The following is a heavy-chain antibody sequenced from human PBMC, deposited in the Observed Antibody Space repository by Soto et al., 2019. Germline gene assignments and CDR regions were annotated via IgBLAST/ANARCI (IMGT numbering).Heavy chain of an antibody. CDR3: AGAPYTWIQLYEG. CDR2: IYYSGST. V-gene: IGHV4-30-4*01. Sequence: QVQLQVSGPGLVKPSQTLSLTCTVSGGSISSGDYYWSWIRQPPGKGLEWIGHIYYSGSTYYHPSLTSRLTISVGASMNQSALELSSATAADTAVYYCAGAPYTWIQLYEGWVQGSLIVVSS. CDR1: GGSISSGDYY. J-gene: IGHJ4*02. D-gene: IGHD5-18*01.